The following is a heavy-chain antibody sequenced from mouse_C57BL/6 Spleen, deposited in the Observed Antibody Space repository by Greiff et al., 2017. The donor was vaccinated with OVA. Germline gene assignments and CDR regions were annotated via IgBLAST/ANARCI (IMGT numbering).Heavy chain of an antibody. D-gene: IGHD1-1*01. Sequence: VQLQQPGPELVKPGASVKLSCKASGYTFTSYWMHWVKQRPGQGLEWIGNINPSNGGTNYNEKLKSKATLTVDKSSSTAYMQLSSLTSEDSAVYYCARSEGHYYGSFDYWGQGTTLTVSS. CDR3: ARSEGHYYGSFDY. V-gene: IGHV1-53*01. CDR1: GYTFTSYW. CDR2: INPSNGGT. J-gene: IGHJ2*01.